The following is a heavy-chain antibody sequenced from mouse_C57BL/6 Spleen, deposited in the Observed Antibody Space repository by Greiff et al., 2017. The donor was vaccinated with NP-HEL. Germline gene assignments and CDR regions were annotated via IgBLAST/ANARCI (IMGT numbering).Heavy chain of an antibody. CDR1: GYTFTSYW. CDR3: ARPWDRFAY. D-gene: IGHD4-1*01. J-gene: IGHJ3*01. CDR2: IDPSDSYT. V-gene: IGHV1-59*01. Sequence: QVQLQQPGAELVRPGTSVKLSCKASGYTFTSYWMHWVKQRPGQGLEWIGVIDPSDSYTNYNQKFQGKATLTVDTSSSTAYMQLSSLTSEDSAVYYCARPWDRFAYWGQGTLVTVSA.